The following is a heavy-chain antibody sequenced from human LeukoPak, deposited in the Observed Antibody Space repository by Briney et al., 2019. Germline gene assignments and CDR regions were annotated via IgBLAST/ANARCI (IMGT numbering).Heavy chain of an antibody. CDR2: IIPIFGTA. CDR3: ARDAQVSTTPFGY. D-gene: IGHD1-26*01. J-gene: IGHJ4*02. CDR1: GGTFSSYA. V-gene: IGHV1-69*13. Sequence: SVKVSCKASGGTFSSYAISWVRQAPGQGLEWMGGIIPIFGTANYAQKFQGRVTITADESTSTAYMELSSLRSEDTAVYYCARDAQVSTTPFGYWGQGTLVTVSS.